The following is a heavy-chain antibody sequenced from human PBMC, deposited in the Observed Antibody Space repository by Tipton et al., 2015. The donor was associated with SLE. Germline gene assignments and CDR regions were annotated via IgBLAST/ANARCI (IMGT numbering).Heavy chain of an antibody. CDR3: ARDGGSSGWPVDY. V-gene: IGHV4-34*01. CDR2: INHSGST. D-gene: IGHD6-19*01. CDR1: GGSFSSYY. J-gene: IGHJ4*02. Sequence: LRLSCAVYGGSFSSYYWSWIRQPPGKGLEWIGEINHSGSTNYNPSLKSRVTISVDTSKNQFSLKLSSVTAADTAVYYCARDGGSSGWPVDYWGQGTLVTVSS.